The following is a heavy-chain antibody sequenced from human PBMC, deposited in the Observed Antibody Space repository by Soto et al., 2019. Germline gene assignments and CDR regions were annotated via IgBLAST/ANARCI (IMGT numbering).Heavy chain of an antibody. CDR3: VRQAKLTSVTANVGYYYGLNI. J-gene: IGHJ6*02. D-gene: IGHD4-4*01. CDR1: GFIFSDYD. Sequence: EVQVLESGGGLVQPGGSLRLSCAASGFIFSDYDMSWVRQAPGKGLEWVSVIGGSGGGTYYADYVKGRFTISKDNSKDTLFLQMNRLRAEDRALYLCVRQAKLTSVTANVGYYYGLNIWAQGTTVTFS. CDR2: IGGSGGGT. V-gene: IGHV3-23*01.